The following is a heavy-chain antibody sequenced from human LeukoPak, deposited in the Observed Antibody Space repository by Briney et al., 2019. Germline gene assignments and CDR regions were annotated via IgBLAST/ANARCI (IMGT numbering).Heavy chain of an antibody. CDR1: GFTFSSYG. D-gene: IGHD4-17*01. V-gene: IGHV3-30*03. Sequence: GGSLRLSCAASGFTFSSYGMHWVRQAPGKGLEWVAVISHDGSNKYYADSVKGRFTISRDNSKNTLYLQMNSLRAEDTAVYYCARDGTVTAGPFDPWGGGTLVTVSS. J-gene: IGHJ5*02. CDR3: ARDGTVTAGPFDP. CDR2: ISHDGSNK.